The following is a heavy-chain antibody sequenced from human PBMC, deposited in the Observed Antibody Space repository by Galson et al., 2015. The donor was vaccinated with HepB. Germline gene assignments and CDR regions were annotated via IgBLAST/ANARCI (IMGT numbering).Heavy chain of an antibody. D-gene: IGHD2-21*01. J-gene: IGHJ2*01. CDR2: ISWDGGST. CDR3: AKEGTLWWRRLHWYFDL. Sequence: SLRLSCAASGFTFDDYTMHWVRQAPGKGLEWVSLISWDGGSTYYADSVKGRFTISRDNSKNSLYLQMNSLRTEDTALYYCAKEGTLWWRRLHWYFDLWGRGTLVTVSS. CDR1: GFTFDDYT. V-gene: IGHV3-43*01.